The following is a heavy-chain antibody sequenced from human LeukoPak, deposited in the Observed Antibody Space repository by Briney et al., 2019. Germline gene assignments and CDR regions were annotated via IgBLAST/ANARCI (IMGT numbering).Heavy chain of an antibody. Sequence: SVRVSCKVTGHILTELCMNRVRQAPGQWLEWMGGSIPIFGTANYAQKFQGRVTITADESTSTAYMELSSLRSEDTAVYYCARAYYYYDSSGYYFNYWGQGTLVTVSS. CDR1: GHILTELC. CDR2: SIPIFGTA. V-gene: IGHV1-69*13. D-gene: IGHD3-22*01. J-gene: IGHJ4*02. CDR3: ARAYYYYDSSGYYFNY.